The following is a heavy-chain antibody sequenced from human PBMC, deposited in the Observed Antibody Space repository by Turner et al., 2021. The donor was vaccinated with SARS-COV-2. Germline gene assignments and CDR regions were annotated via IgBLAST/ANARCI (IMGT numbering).Heavy chain of an antibody. V-gene: IGHV3-30-3*01. CDR3: AREGAWGDGYPNDY. J-gene: IGHJ4*02. Sequence: QVQLVESVGGVFQPGRSLLLSCGASGFTFSSCGMHWVRQAPGKGLEWVAVISYDGSSKYYADSVKGRFTNSRDNAKNTLYLQMNSLRAEDTAVYYCAREGAWGDGYPNDYWGQGTLVTVSS. D-gene: IGHD5-12*01. CDR2: ISYDGSSK. CDR1: GFTFSSCG.